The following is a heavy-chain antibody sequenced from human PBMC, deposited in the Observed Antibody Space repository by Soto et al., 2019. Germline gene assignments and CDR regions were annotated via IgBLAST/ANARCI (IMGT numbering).Heavy chain of an antibody. CDR3: ARHWQYCSSTSCFYGMDV. CDR2: IYPGDSDT. J-gene: IGHJ6*02. CDR1: GYSFTSYW. Sequence: GESLKISCKGSGYSFTSYWIGWVRQMPGKGLEWMGIIYPGDSDTRYSPSFQGQVTISADKSISAAYLQWSSLKASDTAMYYCARHWQYCSSTSCFYGMDVWGQGTTVTVSS. V-gene: IGHV5-51*01. D-gene: IGHD2-2*01.